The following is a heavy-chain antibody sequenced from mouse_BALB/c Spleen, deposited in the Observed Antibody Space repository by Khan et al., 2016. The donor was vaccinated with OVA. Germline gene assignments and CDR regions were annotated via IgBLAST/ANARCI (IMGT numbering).Heavy chain of an antibody. V-gene: IGHV2-2*02. D-gene: IGHD2-4*01. CDR3: ARNDDYDEGLAY. CDR2: IWSGGST. J-gene: IGHJ3*01. CDR1: GFSLNHYG. Sequence: VQLVESGPGLVQPSQSLSITCTVSGFSLNHYGVHWVRQSPGKGLEWLGVIWSGGSTDYNAAFISRLSISKDNSKSQVFFKMNSLQPNDTALYYCARNDDYDEGLAYWGQGTLVTVSA.